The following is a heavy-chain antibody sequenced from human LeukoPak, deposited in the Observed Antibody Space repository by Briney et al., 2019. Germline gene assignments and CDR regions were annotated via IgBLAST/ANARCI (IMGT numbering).Heavy chain of an antibody. CDR1: GFTYDDYG. D-gene: IGHD2-2*01. CDR2: INWNGGST. CDR3: ATYSSSNGREFQY. Sequence: RPGGSLRLSCAASGFTYDDYGMSWVPQAPGKGLEWVSGINWNGGSTGYADSVKGRFTISRDNAKNSLYLQMNSLRAEDTAVYYCATYSSSNGREFQYWGQGTLVTVSS. J-gene: IGHJ1*01. V-gene: IGHV3-20*04.